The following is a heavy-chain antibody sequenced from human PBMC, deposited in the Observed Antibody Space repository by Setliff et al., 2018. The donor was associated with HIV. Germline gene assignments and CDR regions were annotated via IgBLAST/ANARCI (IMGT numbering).Heavy chain of an antibody. Sequence: SVMVSCKTSGGTFSSYAISWVRQAPGQGLEWMGGIIPIFGTANYAQKFQGRVTITTDESTSTAYMELSSLRSEDTAVYYCARDRDYDSSHLDAFDIWGQGTMVTVSS. CDR3: ARDRDYDSSHLDAFDI. D-gene: IGHD3-22*01. V-gene: IGHV1-69*05. CDR2: IIPIFGTA. J-gene: IGHJ3*02. CDR1: GGTFSSYA.